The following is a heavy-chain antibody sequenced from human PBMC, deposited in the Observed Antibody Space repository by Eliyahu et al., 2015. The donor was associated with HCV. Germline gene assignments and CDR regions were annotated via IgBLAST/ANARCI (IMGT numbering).Heavy chain of an antibody. CDR2: IHYSGSX. CDR1: GXSIPTYX. J-gene: IGHJ5*02. V-gene: IGHV4-59*01. D-gene: IGHD6-19*01. CDR3: ASGGGGIAVTGTGGWFDP. Sequence: QVQLQESGPGLVKPSETXXLTCTVSGXSIPTYXWSWIRQPPGKGLEWIGYIHYSGSXNYNPSLKGRVTLSVDTSKNQFSLNLTSVTTADTAMYYCASGGGGIAVTGTGGWFDPWGQGTLVTVFS.